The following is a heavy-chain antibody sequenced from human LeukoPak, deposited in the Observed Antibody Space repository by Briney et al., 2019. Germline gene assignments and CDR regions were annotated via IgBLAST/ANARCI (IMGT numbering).Heavy chain of an antibody. CDR2: IYYSGST. Sequence: SGTLSLTCAVSGGSISSSNWWSWVRQPPGKGLEWIGSIYYSGSTYYNPSLKSRVTISVDTSKNQFSLKLSSVTAADTAVYYCARLYLVPNWFDPWGQGTLVTVSS. J-gene: IGHJ5*02. V-gene: IGHV4-4*02. D-gene: IGHD6-13*01. CDR3: ARLYLVPNWFDP. CDR1: GGSISSSNW.